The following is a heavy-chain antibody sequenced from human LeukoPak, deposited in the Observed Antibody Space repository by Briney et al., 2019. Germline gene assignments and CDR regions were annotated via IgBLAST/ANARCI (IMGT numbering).Heavy chain of an antibody. Sequence: GGSLRLSCATSGFTFSSNHMNWVRQAPGKGLEWISVIYTGGGTFYADSVKGRFTTARDTSKSTLYLQMHTLRAEDTAIYYCARDLFLRSGSNFHAMDVWGQGTTVTVSS. V-gene: IGHV3-53*01. CDR3: ARDLFLRSGSNFHAMDV. D-gene: IGHD3-3*01. CDR2: IYTGGGT. CDR1: GFTFSSNH. J-gene: IGHJ6*02.